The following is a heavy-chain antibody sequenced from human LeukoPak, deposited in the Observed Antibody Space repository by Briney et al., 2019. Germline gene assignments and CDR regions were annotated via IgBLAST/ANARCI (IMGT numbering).Heavy chain of an antibody. D-gene: IGHD6-19*01. J-gene: IGHJ4*02. Sequence: PSETLSLTCALSGGSITNSNYWSWIRQPPGEAPEWIGYIHHNGRTNYNPSLKSRVTISVDTSNNQFSLKLNSVSAVDTAVYYCARGAGWYDYWGQGMLVTVSS. CDR1: GGSITNSNY. CDR3: ARGAGWYDY. CDR2: IHHNGRT. V-gene: IGHV4-59*01.